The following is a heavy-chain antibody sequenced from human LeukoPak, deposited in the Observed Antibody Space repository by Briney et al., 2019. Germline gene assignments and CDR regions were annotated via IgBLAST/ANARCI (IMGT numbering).Heavy chain of an antibody. D-gene: IGHD1-26*01. CDR1: GGSISSGDYY. V-gene: IGHV4-31*03. CDR3: ARCIGRWELLHIDY. CDR2: IYYSGST. Sequence: SETLSLTCTVSGGSISSGDYYWSWIRQHPGKGLEWIGYIYYSGSTYYNPSLKSRVTISVDTSKNQFSLKLSSVTAADTAVYYRARCIGRWELLHIDYWGQGTLVTVSS. J-gene: IGHJ4*02.